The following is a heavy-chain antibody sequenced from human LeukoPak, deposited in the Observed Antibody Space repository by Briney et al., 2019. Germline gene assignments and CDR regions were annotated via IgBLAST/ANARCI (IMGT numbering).Heavy chain of an antibody. CDR2: ISGSGGST. CDR1: GFTFSSYS. Sequence: GGSLRLSCAASGFTFSSYSMNWVRQAPGKGLEWVSSISGSGGSTYYADSVKGRFTVSRDNSKNTLYLQMNSLRAEDTAVYYCAIKDHCSSTSCSPSWGQGTLVTVSS. D-gene: IGHD2-2*01. J-gene: IGHJ5*02. CDR3: AIKDHCSSTSCSPS. V-gene: IGHV3-23*01.